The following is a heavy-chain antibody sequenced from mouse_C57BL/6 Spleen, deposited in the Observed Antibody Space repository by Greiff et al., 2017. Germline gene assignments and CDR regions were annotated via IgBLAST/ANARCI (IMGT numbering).Heavy chain of an antibody. V-gene: IGHV8-12*01. J-gene: IGHJ3*01. Sequence: QVTLKVCGPGILQSSQTLSLTCSFSGFSLSTSGMGVSWIRQPSGKGLEWLAHIYWDDDKRYNPSLKSRLTISKDTSRNQVFLKITSVDTADTATYYCARRARYDYDGPWFAYWGQGTLVTVSA. CDR3: ARRARYDYDGPWFAY. D-gene: IGHD2-4*01. CDR2: IYWDDDK. CDR1: GFSLSTSGMG.